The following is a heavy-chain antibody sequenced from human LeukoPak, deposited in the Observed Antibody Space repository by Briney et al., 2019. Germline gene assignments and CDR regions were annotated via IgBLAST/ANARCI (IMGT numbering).Heavy chain of an antibody. J-gene: IGHJ6*02. Sequence: GGSLRLSCAASGFTFSDYRMNWVRQAPGKGLEWVSSISGSSSYIYYTDSVKGRFTISRDNAKNSLVLQMNSLRAEDTGVYYCARDMGEPVYGMDVWGQGTTVTVSS. V-gene: IGHV3-21*01. CDR1: GFTFSDYR. D-gene: IGHD1-26*01. CDR2: ISGSSSYI. CDR3: ARDMGEPVYGMDV.